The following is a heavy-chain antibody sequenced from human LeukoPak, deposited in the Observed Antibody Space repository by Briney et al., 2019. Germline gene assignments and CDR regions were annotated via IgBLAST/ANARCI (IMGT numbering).Heavy chain of an antibody. CDR1: GFTFRINW. Sequence: GGSLRLFCGASGFTFRINWMGWARQAPGEGRGWVAKINQDGRQTKYVESVKGRCTISRDNDKNSLHLQMNSRRADDTAVYYCAKYNDYDLDYWGQGTLVTVSP. J-gene: IGHJ4*02. D-gene: IGHD4-17*01. V-gene: IGHV3-7*01. CDR2: INQDGRQT. CDR3: AKYNDYDLDY.